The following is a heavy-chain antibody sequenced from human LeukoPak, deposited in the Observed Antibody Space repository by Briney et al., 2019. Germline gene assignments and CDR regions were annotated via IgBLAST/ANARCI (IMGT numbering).Heavy chain of an antibody. J-gene: IGHJ4*02. CDR1: GGSISSYY. CDR3: ARHIRRYSGYTMHFLVPSEGLDY. V-gene: IGHV4-59*08. Sequence: KPSETLSLTCTVSGGSISSYYWSWIRQPPGKGLEWIGYIYYSGSTNYNPSLKSRVTISVDTSKNQFSLKLSSVTAADTAVYYCARHIRRYSGYTMHFLVPSEGLDYWGQGTLVTVSS. D-gene: IGHD5-12*01. CDR2: IYYSGST.